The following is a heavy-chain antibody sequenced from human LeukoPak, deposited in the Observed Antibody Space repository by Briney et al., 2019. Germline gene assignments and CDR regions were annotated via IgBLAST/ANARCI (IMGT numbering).Heavy chain of an antibody. CDR3: AKDVVSSRWTNFDY. D-gene: IGHD6-13*01. V-gene: IGHV3-20*04. CDR1: GFTFNNAW. J-gene: IGHJ4*02. CDR2: INWNGGRT. Sequence: GGSLRLSCAASGFTFNNAWMSWVRQVPGKGLEWVSGINWNGGRTGHADSVKGRFTISRDNAKNSLYLQMNSLRAGDTALYYCAKDVVSSRWTNFDYWGQGTLVTVSS.